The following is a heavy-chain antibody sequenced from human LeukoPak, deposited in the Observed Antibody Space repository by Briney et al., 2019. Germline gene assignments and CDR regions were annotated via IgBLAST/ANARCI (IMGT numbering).Heavy chain of an antibody. D-gene: IGHD3-22*01. CDR3: ARDYRRRYYYDSSGDYDLVY. V-gene: IGHV1-18*01. Sequence: GASVKLSCKASGYTFTSYGISWLRQAPGQGLEWMGWISAYNGNTNYPQKLQGRVTMTTDTSTSTAYMELRSLRSDGTAVYYCARDYRRRYYYDSSGDYDLVYWGQGTLVIVSS. CDR1: GYTFTSYG. CDR2: ISAYNGNT. J-gene: IGHJ4*02.